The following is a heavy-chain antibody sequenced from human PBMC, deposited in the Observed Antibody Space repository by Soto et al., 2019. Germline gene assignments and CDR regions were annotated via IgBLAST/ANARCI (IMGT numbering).Heavy chain of an antibody. CDR3: AKVPTGEMPKVFQAFDI. V-gene: IGHV3-23*01. J-gene: IGHJ3*02. CDR1: VFTFSIYA. CDR2: INYSGGTT. D-gene: IGHD1-26*01. Sequence: GGSLLVSCEPSVFTFSIYAMSWVRQAPGKGLEWVSSINYSGGTTYYADSLKGRFTISRDNSRNTLYLQMNSLRAEDTAVYYCAKVPTGEMPKVFQAFDIWGQGTMVTVSS.